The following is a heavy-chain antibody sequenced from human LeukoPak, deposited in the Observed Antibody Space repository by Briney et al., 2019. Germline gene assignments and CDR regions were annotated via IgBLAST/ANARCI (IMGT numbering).Heavy chain of an antibody. CDR3: AKDIGPTRLLGYFDY. CDR1: GFTFDDYA. CDR2: ISWNSGSI. Sequence: YPGRSLRLSCAASGFTFDDYAMLWVRHAPGKGLEGVSGISWNSGSIGYADSVKGRFTISRDNAKNSLYLQMNSLRAEDTALYYCAKDIGPTRLLGYFDYWGQGTLVTVSS. D-gene: IGHD3-16*01. J-gene: IGHJ4*02. V-gene: IGHV3-9*01.